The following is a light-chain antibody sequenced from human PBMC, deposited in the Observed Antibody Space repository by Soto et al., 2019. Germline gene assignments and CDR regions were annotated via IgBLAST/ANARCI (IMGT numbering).Light chain of an antibody. CDR1: QSISTW. CDR2: DAS. Sequence: DIQLTQSPSTRSSCVGDVFSITCRASQSISTWLAWYQQKPGKAPKLLIFDASSLESRVSSRFSGRGSGTQFTLTISSLQPDDFATYYCQQYSTYPWTFGQGTKVDIK. V-gene: IGKV1-5*01. CDR3: QQYSTYPWT. J-gene: IGKJ1*01.